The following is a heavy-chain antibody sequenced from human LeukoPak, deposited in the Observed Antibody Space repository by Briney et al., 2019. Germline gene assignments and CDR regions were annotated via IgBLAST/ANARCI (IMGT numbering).Heavy chain of an antibody. CDR3: ARIGDYDILTGYYTDY. J-gene: IGHJ4*02. CDR1: GGSFSGYY. V-gene: IGHV4-34*01. Sequence: SETLSLTCAVYGGSFSGYYWSRIRQPPGKGLEWIGEINHSGSTNYNPSLKSRVTISVDTSKNQFSLKLSSVTAADTAVYYCARIGDYDILTGYYTDYWGQGTLVTVSS. D-gene: IGHD3-9*01. CDR2: INHSGST.